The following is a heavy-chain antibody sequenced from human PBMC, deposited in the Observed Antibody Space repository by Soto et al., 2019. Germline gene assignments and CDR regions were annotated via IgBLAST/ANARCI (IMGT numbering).Heavy chain of an antibody. V-gene: IGHV5-51*01. CDR2: IYPADSDT. J-gene: IGHJ4*02. D-gene: IGHD3-22*01. CDR3: ARQIYDSDTGPNFQYYFDS. CDR1: GYSFPSEW. Sequence: PGESLKISCKGSGYSFPSEWIGWVRQMPGKGLEWMGSIYPADSDTRYSPSFQGQVTISADESIRTAYLEWSSLKASDTAMYYCARQIYDSDTGPNFQYYFDSWGQGTPVTVSS.